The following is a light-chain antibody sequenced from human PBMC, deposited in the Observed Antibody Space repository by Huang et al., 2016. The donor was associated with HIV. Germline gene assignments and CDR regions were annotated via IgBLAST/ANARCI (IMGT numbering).Light chain of an antibody. Sequence: DIQMTQSPSSLSASVGDRVTITCQASQDISNYLNWYQQKPGKAPKLLIYDASNLETGVPSRFSGSRSGTQFTVTINNLQPEDIATYYCQQYDNLHTFGQGTKLEIK. J-gene: IGKJ2*01. V-gene: IGKV1-33*01. CDR3: QQYDNLHT. CDR2: DAS. CDR1: QDISNY.